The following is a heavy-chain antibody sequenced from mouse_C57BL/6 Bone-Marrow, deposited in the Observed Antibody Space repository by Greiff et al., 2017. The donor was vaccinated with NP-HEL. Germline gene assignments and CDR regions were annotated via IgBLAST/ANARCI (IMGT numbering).Heavy chain of an antibody. CDR1: GYTFTSYW. CDR2: IYPGSGST. CDR3: ARERNTVVVPYFDG. Sequence: QVQLKQPGAELVKPGASVKMSCKASGYTFTSYWITWVKQRPGQGLEWIGDIYPGSGSTNYNEKFKSKATLTVDTSSSTAYMQLSSLTSEDSAVYYWARERNTVVVPYFDGWGTGTTVTVSS. J-gene: IGHJ1*03. V-gene: IGHV1-55*01. D-gene: IGHD1-1*01.